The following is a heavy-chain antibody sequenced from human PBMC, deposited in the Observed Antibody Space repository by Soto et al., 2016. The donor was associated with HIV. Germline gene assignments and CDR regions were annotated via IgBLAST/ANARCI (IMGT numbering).Heavy chain of an antibody. CDR3: AFSSTWSGXDY. Sequence: EVQLVESGGGLVQPGGSLRLSCATSGYTFSDHYMDWVRQAPGKGLEWVGRTGNKADSYTTEYAASVKGRFTISRDDSKNSVYLQMNSLKTEDTAVYYCAFSSTWSGXDYWGQGTLVTVSS. J-gene: IGHJ4*02. V-gene: IGHV3-72*01. CDR2: TGNKADSYTT. CDR1: GYTFSDHY. D-gene: IGHD6-13*01.